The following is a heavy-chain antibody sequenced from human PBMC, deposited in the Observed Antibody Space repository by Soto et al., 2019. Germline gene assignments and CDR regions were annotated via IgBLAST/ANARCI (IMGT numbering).Heavy chain of an antibody. CDR1: GGTFSSYT. CDR2: IIPILGIA. V-gene: IGHV1-69*02. CDR3: AIFTTTTVVSPYRLDY. D-gene: IGHD4-17*01. Sequence: GASVKVSCTASGGTFSSYTISWVRQAPGQGLEWMGRIIPILGIANYAQKFQGRVTITADKSTSTAYMELSSLRSEDTAVYYCAIFTTTTVVSPYRLDYWGQGTLVTVSA. J-gene: IGHJ4*02.